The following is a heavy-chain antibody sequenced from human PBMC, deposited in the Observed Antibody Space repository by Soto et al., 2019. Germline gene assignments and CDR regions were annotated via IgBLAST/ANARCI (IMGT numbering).Heavy chain of an antibody. V-gene: IGHV3-74*01. CDR2: INSDASHT. Sequence: EVQLVESGGGVVQPGGSLRLSCAASGFTFSTYWMHWIRQVPGKGLEWVSRINSDASHTYYADSVKGRFTISRDNAKNTLHLEMNSLRAADTAVDYCVRDGHCITTSRYGNWFDTWGQGTLVTVSS. D-gene: IGHD2-2*01. J-gene: IGHJ5*02. CDR3: VRDGHCITTSRYGNWFDT. CDR1: GFTFSTYW.